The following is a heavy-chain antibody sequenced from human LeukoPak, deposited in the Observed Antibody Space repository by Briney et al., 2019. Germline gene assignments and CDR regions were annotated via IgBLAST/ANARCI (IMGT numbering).Heavy chain of an antibody. CDR2: IFHAGNI. J-gene: IGHJ4*02. D-gene: IGHD1-26*01. CDR1: GGSIYSTNW. Sequence: SETLSLTCAVSGGSIYSTNWWSWVRQPPGKGLEWIAEIFHAGNINYNPSLKSRVTISIDKSKSQFSLKLSSMTAADTAVYYCARVRDGSRFDYWGQGTLVTVSS. CDR3: ARVRDGSRFDY. V-gene: IGHV4-4*02.